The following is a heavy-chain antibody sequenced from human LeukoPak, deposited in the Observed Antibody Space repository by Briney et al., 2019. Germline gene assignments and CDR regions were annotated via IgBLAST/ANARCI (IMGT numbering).Heavy chain of an antibody. J-gene: IGHJ4*02. CDR2: MSSDSTRS. V-gene: IGHV3-74*01. Sequence: QTGGSLRLSCEASGFTFSGYWMHWVRQAPGKGLVWVSRMSSDSTRSSHADSVKGRFTISRDNAKSSLYLQMNGLRAEDTAFYYCARRLATAGPHSPGGWAWGIDYWGQGTLVTVSS. CDR1: GFTFSGYW. D-gene: IGHD3-16*01. CDR3: ARRLATAGPHSPGGWAWGIDY.